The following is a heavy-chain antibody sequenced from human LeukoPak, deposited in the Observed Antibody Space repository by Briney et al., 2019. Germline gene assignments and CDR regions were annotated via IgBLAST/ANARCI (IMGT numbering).Heavy chain of an antibody. CDR1: GGSFSGYY. Sequence: SETLSLTCAVYGGSFSGYYWSWIRQPPGKGLEWIGEINHSGSTNYNPSLKSRVTISVDTSKNQFSLKLSSVTAADTAVYYCARLNYYGSGDFDYWGQGTLVTVSS. CDR2: INHSGST. CDR3: ARLNYYGSGDFDY. D-gene: IGHD3-10*01. V-gene: IGHV4-34*01. J-gene: IGHJ4*02.